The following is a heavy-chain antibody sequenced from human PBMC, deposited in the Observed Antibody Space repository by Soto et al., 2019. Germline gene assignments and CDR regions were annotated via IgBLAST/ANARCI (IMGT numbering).Heavy chain of an antibody. CDR3: ARMASSGTLNWFDP. J-gene: IGHJ5*02. CDR1: GYTFINYD. Sequence: XSVKVSCKASGYTFINYDISWVRQATGQGLEWMGWMNPGSGKTGYANKFQGRVTMTRDASTSTAHLELSSLTSEDTAVYYCARMASSGTLNWFDPWGQGTLVTVSS. V-gene: IGHV1-8*02. CDR2: MNPGSGKT.